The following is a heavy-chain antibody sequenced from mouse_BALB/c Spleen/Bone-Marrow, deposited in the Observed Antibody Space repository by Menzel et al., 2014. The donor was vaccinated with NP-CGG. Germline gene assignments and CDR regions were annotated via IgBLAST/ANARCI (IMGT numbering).Heavy chain of an antibody. D-gene: IGHD2-1*01. CDR2: IRNKANGYTT. CDR3: ARDYGNYVRFAY. V-gene: IGHV7-3*02. Sequence: EVKLVESGGGLVQPGGSLRLSCATSGFTFTDYYMSWARQPPGKALEWLGFIRNKANGYTTEYSASVKGRFTISRDNSQSILYLQMNTLRAEDSATYYCARDYGNYVRFAYWGQGTLVTVSA. J-gene: IGHJ3*01. CDR1: GFTFTDYY.